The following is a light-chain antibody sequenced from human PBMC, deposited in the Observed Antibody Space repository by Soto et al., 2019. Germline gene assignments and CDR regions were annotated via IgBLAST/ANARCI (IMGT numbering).Light chain of an antibody. CDR2: DAS. J-gene: IGKJ2*01. V-gene: IGKV3-11*01. CDR3: QQRSNWPLYT. CDR1: QSVSSY. Sequence: EIVLTQSPATLSLSPGERATLSCRASQSVSSYLAWYQQKPGQAPRLLIYDASNRATGIPARFSGSGSGTDFTLTISSLEPEYFEVYFCQQRSNWPLYTFGQATKVDI.